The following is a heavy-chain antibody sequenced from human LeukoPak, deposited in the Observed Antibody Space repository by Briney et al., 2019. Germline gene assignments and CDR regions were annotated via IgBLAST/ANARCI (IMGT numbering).Heavy chain of an antibody. CDR2: IYTSGST. CDR3: ARQSPPGAAAEDDY. V-gene: IGHV4-61*02. CDR1: GGSISSGSYY. J-gene: IGHJ4*02. D-gene: IGHD6-13*01. Sequence: SQTLSLTCTVSGGSISSGSYYWSWIRQPAGKGLEWIGRIYTSGSTNYNPSLKRRVTISVDTSKNQFSLKLSSVTAADTAVYYCARQSPPGAAAEDDYWGQGTLVTVSS.